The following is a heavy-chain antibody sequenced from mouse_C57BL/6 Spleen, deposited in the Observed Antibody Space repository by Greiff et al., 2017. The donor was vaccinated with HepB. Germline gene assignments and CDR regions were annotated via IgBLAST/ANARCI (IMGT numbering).Heavy chain of an antibody. J-gene: IGHJ2*01. V-gene: IGHV1-80*01. CDR1: GYAFSSYW. CDR2: IYPGDGDT. Sequence: QVQLQQSGAELVKPGASVKISCKASGYAFSSYWMNWVKQRPGKGLEWIGQIYPGDGDTNYNGTFKGKATLTADKSSSTAYMQLSSLTSEDSAVYFCARRGNYGSSPHYFDYWGQGTTLTVSS. D-gene: IGHD1-1*01. CDR3: ARRGNYGSSPHYFDY.